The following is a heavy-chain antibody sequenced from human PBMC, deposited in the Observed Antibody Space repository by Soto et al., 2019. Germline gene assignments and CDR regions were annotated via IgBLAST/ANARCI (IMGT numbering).Heavy chain of an antibody. Sequence: SETLSLTCSVSGGSISNHYWSWIRQPPGKGLEGIGEINHNGSTNYNPSLKSRVTISVDTSKNQFSLKLSSVTAADTAVYYCARESAYCSGGSCYSFPDAFDIWGQGTMVTVSS. CDR1: GGSISNHY. CDR3: ARESAYCSGGSCYSFPDAFDI. D-gene: IGHD2-15*01. J-gene: IGHJ3*02. CDR2: INHNGST. V-gene: IGHV4-59*11.